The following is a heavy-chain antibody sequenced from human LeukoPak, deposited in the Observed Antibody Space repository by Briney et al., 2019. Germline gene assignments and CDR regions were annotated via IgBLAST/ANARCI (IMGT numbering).Heavy chain of an antibody. CDR3: ARESADYGDPGWFDY. V-gene: IGHV1-2*02. CDR1: GYTFTGYY. CDR2: INPNSGGT. D-gene: IGHD4-17*01. Sequence: GASVKVSCKASGYTFTGYYMHWVRQAPGQGLEWMGWINPNSGGTNYAQKFQGRVTMTRDTSISTAYMELSRLRSEDTAVYYCARESADYGDPGWFDYWGQGTLVTVSS. J-gene: IGHJ4*02.